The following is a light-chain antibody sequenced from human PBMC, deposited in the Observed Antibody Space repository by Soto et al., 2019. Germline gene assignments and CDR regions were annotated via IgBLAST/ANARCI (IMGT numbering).Light chain of an antibody. CDR3: HQYNSWGT. Sequence: EIVMTQSPATLSVPQGERATLSCSASQSVSSNVAWYQQKSGQAPRLLIFGASTRATGIPARFSASGSGTESTLTISSLPSKDFAVYSCHQYNSWGTFGHGTKGEIK. J-gene: IGKJ1*01. CDR1: QSVSSN. CDR2: GAS. V-gene: IGKV3-15*01.